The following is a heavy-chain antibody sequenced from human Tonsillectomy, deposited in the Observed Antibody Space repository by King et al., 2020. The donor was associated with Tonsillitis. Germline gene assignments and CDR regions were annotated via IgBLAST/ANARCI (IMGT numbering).Heavy chain of an antibody. V-gene: IGHV3-23*04. CDR1: GFTFSSYA. Sequence: VQLVESGGGLVQPGGALRLTCAASGFTFSSYAMSCVRQAPGKGLEWVSPISGSGGSTYYADSVKGRFTISRDNSKNTLYLQMNSLRAEDTAVYYCAKVTAITIFGVKLEFDYWGQGTLVTVSS. D-gene: IGHD3-3*01. CDR3: AKVTAITIFGVKLEFDY. CDR2: ISGSGGST. J-gene: IGHJ4*02.